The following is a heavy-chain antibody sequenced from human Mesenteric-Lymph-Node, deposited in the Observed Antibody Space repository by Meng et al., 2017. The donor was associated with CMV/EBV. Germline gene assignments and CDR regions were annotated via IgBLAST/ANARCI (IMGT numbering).Heavy chain of an antibody. V-gene: IGHV1-69*04. Sequence: SVKVSCKASGYIFTGYYMHWVRQAPGQGLEWMGRIIPILGIANYAQKFQGRVTITADKSTSTAYMELSSLRSEDTAVYYCARAGGQQLADAFDIWGQGTMVTVSS. D-gene: IGHD6-13*01. J-gene: IGHJ3*02. CDR1: GYIFTGYY. CDR2: IIPILGIA. CDR3: ARAGGQQLADAFDI.